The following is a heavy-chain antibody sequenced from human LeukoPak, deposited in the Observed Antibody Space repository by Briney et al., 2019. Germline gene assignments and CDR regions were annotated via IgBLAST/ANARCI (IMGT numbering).Heavy chain of an antibody. D-gene: IGHD4-17*01. CDR2: INPNSGGT. J-gene: IGHJ4*02. V-gene: IGHV1-2*06. CDR3: ARATTVTTGRSFDY. Sequence: GASVKVSCKASGYTFTGYYMHWVRQAPGQGLEWMGRINPNSGGTNYAQKFQGRVTMTRDTSISTAYMELSRLRSDDTAVYYCARATTVTTGRSFDYWGQGTPVTVSS. CDR1: GYTFTGYY.